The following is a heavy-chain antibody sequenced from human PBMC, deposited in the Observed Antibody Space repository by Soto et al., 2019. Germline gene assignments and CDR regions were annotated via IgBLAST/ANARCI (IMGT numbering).Heavy chain of an antibody. CDR1: GFAFSNAW. J-gene: IGHJ4*02. Sequence: GGSLRLSCAASGFAFSNAWINWVRQAPGKGLEWVGRIKSKAHGGTTDFAAPVKDRFAISRDDSRNTLYLQMSSLKTEDTAVYDCTFGIVGATTNYWGQGTPVTVSS. V-gene: IGHV3-15*07. D-gene: IGHD1-26*01. CDR3: TFGIVGATTNY. CDR2: IKSKAHGGTT.